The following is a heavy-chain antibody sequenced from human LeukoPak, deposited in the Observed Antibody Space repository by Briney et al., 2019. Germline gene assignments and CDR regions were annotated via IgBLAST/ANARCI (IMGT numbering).Heavy chain of an antibody. D-gene: IGHD5-24*01. CDR2: INKRGRT. CDR1: GGSLRGNN. J-gene: IGHJ6*02. V-gene: IGHV4-34*01. CDR3: ARVNVEMATISFPPNPAEYYYGMDV. Sequence: SETLSLTCAVYGGSLRGNNGGGIGKPQGKGREWIGEINKRGRTNKNPSLKSRVTISVDTSKNQFSLKLSSVTAADTAVYYCARVNVEMATISFPPNPAEYYYGMDVWGQGTTVTVSS.